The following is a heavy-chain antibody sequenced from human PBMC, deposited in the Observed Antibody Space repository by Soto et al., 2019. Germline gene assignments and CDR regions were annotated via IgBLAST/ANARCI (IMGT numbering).Heavy chain of an antibody. CDR3: AKRLGSDFLHYYDSSGYPGWAFDI. V-gene: IGHV3-23*01. D-gene: IGHD3-22*01. J-gene: IGHJ3*02. CDR1: GFTFSSYA. CDR2: ISGSGGST. Sequence: GGSLRLSCAASGFTFSSYAMSWVRQAPGKGLEWVSAISGSGGSTYYADSVKGRFTISRDNSKNTLYLQMNSLRAEDTAVYYCAKRLGSDFLHYYDSSGYPGWAFDIWGQGTMVTVSS.